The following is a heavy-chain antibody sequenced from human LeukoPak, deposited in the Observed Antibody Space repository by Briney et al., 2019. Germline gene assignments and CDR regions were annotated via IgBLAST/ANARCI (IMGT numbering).Heavy chain of an antibody. Sequence: SETLSLTCTVSGGSISSYYWSWIRQPPGKGLEWIGYIYHSGSTYYNPSLKSRVTISVDRSKNQFSLKLSSVTAADTAVYYCARDAPNWDDAFDIWGQGTMVTVSS. V-gene: IGHV4-59*12. J-gene: IGHJ3*02. CDR1: GGSISSYY. CDR3: ARDAPNWDDAFDI. D-gene: IGHD7-27*01. CDR2: IYHSGST.